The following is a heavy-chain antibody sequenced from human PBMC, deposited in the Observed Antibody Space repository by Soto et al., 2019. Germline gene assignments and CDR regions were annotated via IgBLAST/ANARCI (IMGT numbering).Heavy chain of an antibody. J-gene: IGHJ4*02. CDR1: GVSISSSNW. V-gene: IGHV4-4*02. Sequence: PSETLSLTCAVSGVSISSSNWWSWVRQPPGKGLEWIGEIYPSGITNYSPSLKSRVTISVDKSKNQFSLKLNSVTAADTAMYYCAREAYKRGATNPFFDYWGKGTLVTVPS. CDR2: IYPSGIT. CDR3: AREAYKRGATNPFFDY. D-gene: IGHD1-26*01.